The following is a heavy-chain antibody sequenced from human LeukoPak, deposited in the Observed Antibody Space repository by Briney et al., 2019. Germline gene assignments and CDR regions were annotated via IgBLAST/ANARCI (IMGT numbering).Heavy chain of an antibody. CDR1: GXTFSSYE. CDR3: ARAGFYYDSSGYYKGGFDY. CDR2: ISSSGSTI. J-gene: IGHJ4*02. D-gene: IGHD3-22*01. V-gene: IGHV3-48*03. Sequence: GGSLRLSCAASGXTFSSYEMNWVRQAPGKGLEWVSYISSSGSTIYYADSVKGRFTISRDNAKNSLYLQMNSVRAEDTAVYYCARAGFYYDSSGYYKGGFDYWGQGTLVTVSS.